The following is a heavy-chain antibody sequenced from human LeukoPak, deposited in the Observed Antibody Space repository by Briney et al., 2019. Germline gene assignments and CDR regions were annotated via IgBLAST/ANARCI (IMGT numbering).Heavy chain of an antibody. CDR1: GGSISSYC. V-gene: IGHV4-59*01. D-gene: IGHD3-10*01. J-gene: IGHJ5*02. Sequence: SETLSLTCTVSGGSISSYCWSWIRQPPGKGLEWIGYIYYSGSTNYNPSLKSRVTISVDTSKNQFSLKVSSVSAADTAVYYCARLWFGELAPGNWFDPWGQGTLVTVSS. CDR2: IYYSGST. CDR3: ARLWFGELAPGNWFDP.